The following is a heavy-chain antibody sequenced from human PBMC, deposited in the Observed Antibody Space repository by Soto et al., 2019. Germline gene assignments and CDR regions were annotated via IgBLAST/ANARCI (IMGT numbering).Heavy chain of an antibody. V-gene: IGHV3-30*18. J-gene: IGHJ4*02. CDR2: ISYDGSNK. CDR1: GFTFSSYG. Sequence: PGGSLRLSCAASGFTFSSYGMHWVRQAPGKGLEWVAVISYDGSNKYYADSVKGRFTISRDNSKNTLYLQMNSLRAEDTAVYYCAKASMAHFDYWGQGTLVTVSS. D-gene: IGHD3-10*01. CDR3: AKASMAHFDY.